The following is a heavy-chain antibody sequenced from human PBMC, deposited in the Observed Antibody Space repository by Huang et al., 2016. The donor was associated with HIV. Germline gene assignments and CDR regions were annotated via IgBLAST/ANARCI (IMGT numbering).Heavy chain of an antibody. V-gene: IGHV1-24*01. J-gene: IGHJ4*02. CDR2: LDPEDEET. CDR3: ATGKYGSSFNY. CDR1: GYTLSELS. D-gene: IGHD2-2*01. Sequence: QVQLTQSGAEVKKPGASVKVSCKVSGYTLSELSMNWVRQAPGKGLEWMGGLDPEDEETIYAQKCQGRLTMTEDTSADTAYMELASLRSEDTAVYYCATGKYGSSFNYWGQGTLVTVSS.